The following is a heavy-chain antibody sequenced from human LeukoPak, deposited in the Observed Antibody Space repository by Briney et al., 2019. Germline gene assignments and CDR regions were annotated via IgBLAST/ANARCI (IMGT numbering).Heavy chain of an antibody. CDR1: GGTFSSYA. V-gene: IGHV3-33*01. CDR3: TRAGGIQLWYYYFDY. CDR2: IWYDGSKM. Sequence: SCKASGGTFSSYAISWLRQAPGKGLEWVAVIWYDGSKMFYGDSVKGRFSVSRDDSKNTLYLQMSSLRAEDTAVYYCTRAGGIQLWYYYFDYWGQGTLVTVSS. D-gene: IGHD5-18*01. J-gene: IGHJ4*02.